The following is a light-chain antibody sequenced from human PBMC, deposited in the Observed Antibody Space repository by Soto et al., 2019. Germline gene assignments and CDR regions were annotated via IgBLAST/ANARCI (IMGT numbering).Light chain of an antibody. Sequence: IHMTQSPSSVSASLGDRVTIPXRASQGISVWFAWYQQKPVXXTKLXXXAEXSLQSGVPSRFSGSGSGTDFTLTISSLQPEDFATYYCQQANSFPTLTFGQGTKVDIK. J-gene: IGKJ1*01. CDR1: QGISVW. CDR3: QQANSFPTLT. V-gene: IGKV1-12*01. CDR2: AEX.